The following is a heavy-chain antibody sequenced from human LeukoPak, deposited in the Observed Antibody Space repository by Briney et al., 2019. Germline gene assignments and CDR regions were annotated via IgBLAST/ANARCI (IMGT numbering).Heavy chain of an antibody. J-gene: IGHJ4*02. CDR1: GGSISGYY. D-gene: IGHD5-18*01. CDR2: IYYGGTT. V-gene: IGHV4-59*01. CDR3: ARDGYSYGSPFDY. Sequence: SETLSLTCTVSGGSISGYYWSWIRQPPGKGLEWIGYIYYGGTTNYNPSLKSRVTISIDTSKNQFSLKLRSVTAADTAVYCCARDGYSYGSPFDYWGQGTLVTVSS.